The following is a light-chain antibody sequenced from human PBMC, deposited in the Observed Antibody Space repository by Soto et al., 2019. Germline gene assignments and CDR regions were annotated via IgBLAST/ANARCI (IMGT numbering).Light chain of an antibody. CDR2: GNS. CDR1: SSNIGAGYD. V-gene: IGLV1-40*01. J-gene: IGLJ3*02. Sequence: QLVLTQPPSVSGAPGQRVTISCTGSSSNIGAGYDVHWYQQLPGTAPKLLIYGNSNRPSGVPDRFSGSKSGTSASLAITGLQAEDEADYYCQSYDSSLPLVFGGGTQLTVL. CDR3: QSYDSSLPLV.